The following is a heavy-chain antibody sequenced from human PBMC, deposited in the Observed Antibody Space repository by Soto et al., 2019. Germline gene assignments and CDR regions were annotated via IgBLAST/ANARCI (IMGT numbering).Heavy chain of an antibody. CDR1: GFSLSTSGVG. V-gene: IGHV2-5*02. CDR2: IYWDDDK. CDR3: AHSTLPLQGQWLVHEFSHLLDGAVTFDY. J-gene: IGHJ4*02. D-gene: IGHD6-19*01. Sequence: SGPTLVNPTQTLTLTCTFSGFSLSTSGVGVGWIRQPPGKALEWLALIYWDDDKRYSPSLKSRLTITKETSKNQVVLTMTNMEPVATATYYCAHSTLPLQGQWLVHEFSHLLDGAVTFDYWGQGTLVTVSS.